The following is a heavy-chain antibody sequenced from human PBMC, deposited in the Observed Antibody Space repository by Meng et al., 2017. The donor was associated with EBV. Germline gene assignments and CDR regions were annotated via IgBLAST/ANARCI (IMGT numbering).Heavy chain of an antibody. CDR2: IYWDDDK. Sequence: QITFKESAPTLVKPTQTLTLTCTVSGFSLSTSGVGVGCIRQPPGKALEWLALIYWDDDKRYSPSLKSRLTITKDTSKNQVVLTMTNMDPVDTATYYCAHSRVGATEFDYWGQGTLVTVSS. J-gene: IGHJ4*02. CDR1: GFSLSTSGVG. D-gene: IGHD1-26*01. V-gene: IGHV2-5*02. CDR3: AHSRVGATEFDY.